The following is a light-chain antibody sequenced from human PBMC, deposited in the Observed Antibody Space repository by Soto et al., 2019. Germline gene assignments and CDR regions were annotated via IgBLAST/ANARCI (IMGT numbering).Light chain of an antibody. J-gene: IGKJ2*01. CDR1: QNIRTY. V-gene: IGKV1-39*01. CDR2: SAS. CDR3: QQSYSPSPYT. Sequence: DIQMTQSPSSLSASVGDRVTITCRTSQNIRTYLNWCQHKPGQAPKLLIFSASTLQSGVPSRFSGSGSGTDFALSISGLQSEDFATYYCQQSYSPSPYTFGQGTKVVI.